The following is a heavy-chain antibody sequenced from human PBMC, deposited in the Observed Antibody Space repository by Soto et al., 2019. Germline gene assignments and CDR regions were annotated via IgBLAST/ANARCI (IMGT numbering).Heavy chain of an antibody. CDR3: ARDGAPVVTRNYYYYGMDV. CDR2: IWYDGSNK. CDR1: GFTFSSYG. D-gene: IGHD1-20*01. J-gene: IGHJ6*02. V-gene: IGHV3-33*01. Sequence: QVQLVESGGGVVQPGRSLRLSCAASGFTFSSYGMHWVRQAPGKGLEWVAVIWYDGSNKYYADSVKGRFTISRDNSKNTLYLQMNSLRAEDTAVYYCARDGAPVVTRNYYYYGMDVWGQGTTVTVSS.